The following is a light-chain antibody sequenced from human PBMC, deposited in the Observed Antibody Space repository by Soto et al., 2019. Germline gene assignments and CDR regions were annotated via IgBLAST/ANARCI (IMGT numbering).Light chain of an antibody. V-gene: IGKV3-20*01. CDR2: GAS. CDR1: QSVSSSY. CDR3: QQYGSP. Sequence: EIVLTQSPGTLSLSPGERATLSCRASQSVSSSYLAWYQQKPGQAPRLLIYGASSRATGIPDRFSGSGSGTDFTLTISRLEPEDCAVYYCQQYGSPFGRGTKLEIK. J-gene: IGKJ2*01.